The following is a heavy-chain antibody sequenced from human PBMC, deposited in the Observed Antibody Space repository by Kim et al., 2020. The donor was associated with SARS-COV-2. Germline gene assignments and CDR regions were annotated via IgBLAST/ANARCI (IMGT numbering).Heavy chain of an antibody. CDR1: GFTFSSYW. J-gene: IGHJ4*02. CDR3: ASLSTGYVWDKFDY. D-gene: IGHD3-16*01. Sequence: GGSLRLSCVGSGFTFSSYWIHWVRQAPGKGLVWVSRVNSDGSSTSYADSVKGRFTISRDNARNTLYLQMNSLRAEDTAVYYCASLSTGYVWDKFDYWGQGTLVTASS. V-gene: IGHV3-74*01. CDR2: VNSDGSST.